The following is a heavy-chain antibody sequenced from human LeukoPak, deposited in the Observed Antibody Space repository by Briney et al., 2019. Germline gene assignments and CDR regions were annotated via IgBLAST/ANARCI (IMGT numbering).Heavy chain of an antibody. D-gene: IGHD3/OR15-3a*01. CDR1: GFTFDDYA. Sequence: GGSLRLSCAASGFTFDDYAMHWVRQAPGKGLEWVSGISWNSGSIGYADSVKGRFTISRDNAKNSLYLQVNSLRAEDTAVYYCARGGGLVSYYYYYYMDVWGKGTTVTVSS. CDR2: ISWNSGSI. CDR3: ARGGGLVSYYYYYYMDV. V-gene: IGHV3-9*01. J-gene: IGHJ6*03.